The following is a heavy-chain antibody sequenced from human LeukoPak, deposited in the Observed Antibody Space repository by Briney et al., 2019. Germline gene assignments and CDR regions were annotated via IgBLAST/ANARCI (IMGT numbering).Heavy chain of an antibody. D-gene: IGHD3-10*01. CDR1: GGSIGSYY. CDR3: ARSRRFGESWFDP. V-gene: IGHV4-59*08. Sequence: SETLSLTCTVSGGSIGSYYWSWIRQPPGRGLEWIGCIYYTGTTDYNPSLKSRVTMSVDTSMNQFSLKLSSVTAADTAVYYCARSRRFGESWFDPWGQGTLVTVSS. J-gene: IGHJ5*02. CDR2: IYYTGTT.